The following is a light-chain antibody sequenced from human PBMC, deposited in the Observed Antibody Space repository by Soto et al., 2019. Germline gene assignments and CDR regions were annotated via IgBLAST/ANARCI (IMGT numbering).Light chain of an antibody. CDR1: QSISSY. V-gene: IGKV1D-13*01. Sequence: IQMTQSPSSLSASVGDRVTITFRASQSISSYLNWYQQKPGKAPKLLIYAASSLEIGVPLRFSGSGSGTDFTLTISSLQPQDFATYYCQQFNNYPTFGQGTRLEI. CDR2: AAS. J-gene: IGKJ5*01. CDR3: QQFNNYPT.